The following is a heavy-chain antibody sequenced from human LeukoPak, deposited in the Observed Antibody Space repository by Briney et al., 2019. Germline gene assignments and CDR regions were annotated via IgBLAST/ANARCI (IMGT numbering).Heavy chain of an antibody. D-gene: IGHD3-3*01. CDR3: ARVFLEWDYYFDY. Sequence: PSETLSLTCTVSGGSISSYYWSWIRQPPGKGLEWIGYIYYSGSTNYNPSLKSRVTISVDTSKNQFSLTLGSGPAADPAVYYCARVFLEWDYYFDYWGREPWSPSPQ. CDR2: IYYSGST. J-gene: IGHJ4*02. V-gene: IGHV4-59*01. CDR1: GGSISSYY.